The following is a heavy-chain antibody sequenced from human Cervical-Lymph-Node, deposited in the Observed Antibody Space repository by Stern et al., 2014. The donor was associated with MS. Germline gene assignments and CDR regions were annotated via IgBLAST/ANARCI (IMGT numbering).Heavy chain of an antibody. CDR2: ISYDGNHK. Sequence: QLVQSGGAVVQPGRSLRLSCAASGFTFSSYGLHWVRPAPGKGLAWVTVISYDGNHKYYAASVKGRFTISRDNSKNTLHLQMNSVTPDDTAIYYCARDYEDTSMLFDHWGQGTLVTVSS. CDR1: GFTFSSYG. V-gene: IGHV3-30*03. J-gene: IGHJ4*02. D-gene: IGHD2-8*01. CDR3: ARDYEDTSMLFDH.